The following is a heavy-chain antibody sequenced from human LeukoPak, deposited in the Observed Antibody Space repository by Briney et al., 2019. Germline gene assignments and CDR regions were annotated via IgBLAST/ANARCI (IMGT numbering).Heavy chain of an antibody. V-gene: IGHV4-59*11. CDR1: GGSISSHY. CDR2: IYYNGST. J-gene: IGHJ4*02. Sequence: PSETLSLTCIVSGGSISSHYWSWIRQPPGKELEWIGYIYYNGSTNYNPSLKSRVTISVDTSKNQFSLKLRSVTAADTAVYYCARKRSPIYFDSWGQGTLVTVSS. CDR3: ARKRSPIYFDS.